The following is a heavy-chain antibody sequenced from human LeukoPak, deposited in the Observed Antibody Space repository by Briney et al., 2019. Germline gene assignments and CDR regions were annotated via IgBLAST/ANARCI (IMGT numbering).Heavy chain of an antibody. Sequence: SETLSLTCTVSGGSISSYYWSWIRQPPGKGLEWIGYIYYSGSTNYNPSLKSRVTISVDTSKNQFSLKLSSVTAADTAVYYCARHIAVAGSYYFGYWGQGTLVTVSS. V-gene: IGHV4-59*08. CDR1: GGSISSYY. D-gene: IGHD6-19*01. J-gene: IGHJ4*02. CDR3: ARHIAVAGSYYFGY. CDR2: IYYSGST.